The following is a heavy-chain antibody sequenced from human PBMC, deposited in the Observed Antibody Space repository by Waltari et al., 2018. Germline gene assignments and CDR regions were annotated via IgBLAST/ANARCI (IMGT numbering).Heavy chain of an antibody. CDR1: GYTFTSYD. D-gene: IGHD1-7*01. V-gene: IGHV1-8*03. Sequence: QVQLEQSGAEVKKPGASVKVSCTDSGYTFTSYDINWVRQATGQGLEWMGWMNPNSGNTGYAQKFQGRVTITRNTSISTAYMELSSLRSEDTAVYYCARLQWTGLELIDAFDIWGQGTMVTVSS. J-gene: IGHJ3*02. CDR3: ARLQWTGLELIDAFDI. CDR2: MNPNSGNT.